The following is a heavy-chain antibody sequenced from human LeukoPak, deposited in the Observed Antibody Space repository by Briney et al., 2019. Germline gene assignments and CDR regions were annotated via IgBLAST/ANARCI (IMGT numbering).Heavy chain of an antibody. CDR1: GLTFSNYA. CDR3: AKDHRSGGDGYYFDY. CDR2: ISGSGGSS. D-gene: IGHD2-21*01. V-gene: IGHV3-23*01. J-gene: IGHJ4*02. Sequence: GGSLRLSCTASGLTFSNYAMSWVRQAPGKGLERVSTISGSGGSSYYADSMKGRFIISRDNSKNTLYLQRNSLRVEDTAIYYCAKDHRSGGDGYYFDYWGQGTLVTVSS.